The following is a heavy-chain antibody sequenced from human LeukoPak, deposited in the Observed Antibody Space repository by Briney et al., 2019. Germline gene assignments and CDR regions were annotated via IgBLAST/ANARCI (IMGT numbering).Heavy chain of an antibody. CDR3: ARGVRSGYGYYFDY. Sequence: SETLSLTCTVSGGSISSGDYYWSWIRQPPGKGLEWIGYIYYSGSTYYNPSLKSRVTISVDTSKNQSSLKLSSVTAADTAVYYCARGVRSGYGYYFDYWGQGTLVTVSS. CDR2: IYYSGST. CDR1: GGSISSGDYY. J-gene: IGHJ4*02. V-gene: IGHV4-30-4*01. D-gene: IGHD5-12*01.